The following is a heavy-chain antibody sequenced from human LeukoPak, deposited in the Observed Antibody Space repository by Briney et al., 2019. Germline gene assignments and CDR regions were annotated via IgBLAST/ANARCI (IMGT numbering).Heavy chain of an antibody. Sequence: SETLSLTCVVYGGSFSGYYWSWIRQPPGKGLEWMGEINHSGSTNYNPSLKSRVTISVETSKNKVSLKLSSVTAADTAVYYCARLEGGWYYFDYWGQGTLVTVSS. CDR2: INHSGST. CDR3: ARLEGGWYYFDY. J-gene: IGHJ4*02. D-gene: IGHD6-19*01. CDR1: GGSFSGYY. V-gene: IGHV4-34*01.